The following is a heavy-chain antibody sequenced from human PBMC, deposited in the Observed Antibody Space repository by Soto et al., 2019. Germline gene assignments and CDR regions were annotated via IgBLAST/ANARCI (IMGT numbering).Heavy chain of an antibody. CDR1: GGSISSYY. J-gene: IGHJ4*02. CDR2: IYYSGST. D-gene: IGHD3-16*01. Sequence: QVQLQESGPGLVKPSETLSLTCTVSGGSISSYYWSWIRQPPGKGLEWIGYIYYSGSTNYNPSLKGRVTLSGDTSNNPFSLRVGLVTAGDTGVYYCAGGGVDFDYWGQGTLVTVSS. V-gene: IGHV4-59*01. CDR3: AGGGVDFDY.